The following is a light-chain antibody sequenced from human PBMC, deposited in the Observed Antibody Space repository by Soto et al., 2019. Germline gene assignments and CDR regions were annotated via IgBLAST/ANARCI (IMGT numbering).Light chain of an antibody. J-gene: IGLJ1*01. CDR1: SSDVGSYNL. CDR3: CSYAGSSTFYV. Sequence: QSVLTQPASVSGSPGQSITISCTGTSSDVGSYNLISWYQQYPGKAPKLMIYEVSKRPSGVSNRFSGSKSVNTASLTISGLQAEDEADYYCCSYAGSSTFYVFGTGTKVTVL. CDR2: EVS. V-gene: IGLV2-23*02.